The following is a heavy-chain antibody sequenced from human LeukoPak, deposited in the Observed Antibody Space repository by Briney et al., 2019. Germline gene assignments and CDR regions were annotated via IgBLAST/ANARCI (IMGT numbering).Heavy chain of an antibody. J-gene: IGHJ6*03. Sequence: SETLYLTCTVSGGSISSYYWSWIRQPAGKGLEWIGRIYTSGSTNYNPSLKSRVTMSVDTSKNQFSLKLSSVTAADTAVYYCARDSYYYDSSGYYYYYYYMDVWGKGTTVTVSS. V-gene: IGHV4-4*07. CDR2: IYTSGST. CDR1: GGSISSYY. D-gene: IGHD3-22*01. CDR3: ARDSYYYDSSGYYYYYYYMDV.